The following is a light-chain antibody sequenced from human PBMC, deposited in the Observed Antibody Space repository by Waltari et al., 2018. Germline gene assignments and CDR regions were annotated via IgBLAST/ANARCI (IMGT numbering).Light chain of an antibody. CDR2: AAS. CDR1: QSISSY. J-gene: IGKJ4*01. V-gene: IGKV1-39*01. CDR3: QQADRFPLT. Sequence: DIQMTQSPSSLSASVGDRVTITCRASQSISSYLNWYQQKPGKAPKRLIYAASSLQSGVPSRFSGSGSGTDFTLTISSLQPEDFATYYCQQADRFPLTFGGGTKIEI.